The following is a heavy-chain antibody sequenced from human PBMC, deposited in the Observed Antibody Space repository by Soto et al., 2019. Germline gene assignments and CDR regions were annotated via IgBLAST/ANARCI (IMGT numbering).Heavy chain of an antibody. D-gene: IGHD1-1*01. J-gene: IGHJ4*02. CDR2: VSGSGGDT. V-gene: IGHV3-23*01. CDR3: VTDRGYRTGQIHS. CDR1: GFTFNSYA. Sequence: GGSLRLSCAASGFTFNSYAMSWVRQGPGEGLEWVSTVSGSGGDTDYADSVKDRFTISRENSTNQLYLQMNSLRVEDTALYYCVTDRGYRTGQIHSWGQGTQVTVSS.